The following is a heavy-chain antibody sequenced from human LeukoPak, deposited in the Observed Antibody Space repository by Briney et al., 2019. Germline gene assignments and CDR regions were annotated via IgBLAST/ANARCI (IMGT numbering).Heavy chain of an antibody. J-gene: IGHJ6*02. CDR1: GFTFCNHA. CDR2: ISGISGSTT. Sequence: PGGSLTLSCTASGFTFCNHAMRWVRQAPGKGLEWVSAISGISGSTTIYAESVKGRFTVSRDNSKSTLYLQMNSLRVEDTAVYFCAKNYASGRGVPYGMDVWGQGTTVTVAS. D-gene: IGHD3-10*01. CDR3: AKNYASGRGVPYGMDV. V-gene: IGHV3-23*01.